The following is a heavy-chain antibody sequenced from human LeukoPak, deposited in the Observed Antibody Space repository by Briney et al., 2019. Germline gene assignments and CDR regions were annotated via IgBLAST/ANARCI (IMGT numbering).Heavy chain of an antibody. J-gene: IGHJ4*02. CDR1: GFHFASYG. V-gene: IGHV1-18*01. CDR3: QRITIFGVIIDFDY. D-gene: IGHD3-3*01. Sequence: ASVNVSCRASGFHFASYGITWVRQAPGQGLEWMGWISVNNGNTHYAQSFQDRLTMTTDTSTSTAYLEVRSLRYDDTAIYYCQRITIFGVIIDFDYWGQGTLVTVSS. CDR2: ISVNNGNT.